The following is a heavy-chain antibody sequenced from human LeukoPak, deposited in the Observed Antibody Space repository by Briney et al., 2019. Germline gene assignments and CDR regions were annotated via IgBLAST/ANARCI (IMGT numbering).Heavy chain of an antibody. Sequence: SQTLSLTCTVSGGSISSGGYYWSWIRQHPGKGLEWIGYIYYSGSTYYNPSLKSRVTISVDTSKNQFSLKLSSVTAADTAVYYCARVRYYDSSGYIDYWGQGTLVTVSS. CDR3: ARVRYYDSSGYIDY. J-gene: IGHJ4*02. CDR2: IYYSGST. CDR1: GGSISSGGYY. V-gene: IGHV4-31*03. D-gene: IGHD3-22*01.